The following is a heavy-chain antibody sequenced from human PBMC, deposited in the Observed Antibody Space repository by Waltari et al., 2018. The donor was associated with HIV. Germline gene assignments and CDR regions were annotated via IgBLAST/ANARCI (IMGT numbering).Heavy chain of an antibody. J-gene: IGHJ4*02. Sequence: EVQLVESGGGLVQPGGSLRLSCSASGFTFSSYWMGWVRQAPGKGLEWVANIKQDGSEKYYVDSVKGRFTISRDNAKNSLYLQMNRLRAEDTAVYYCARAVGADLDYFDYWGQGTLVTVSS. CDR2: IKQDGSEK. CDR3: ARAVGADLDYFDY. CDR1: GFTFSSYW. D-gene: IGHD1-26*01. V-gene: IGHV3-7*01.